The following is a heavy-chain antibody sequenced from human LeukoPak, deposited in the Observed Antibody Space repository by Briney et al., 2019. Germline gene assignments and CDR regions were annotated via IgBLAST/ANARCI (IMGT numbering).Heavy chain of an antibody. V-gene: IGHV1-69*06. J-gene: IGHJ3*02. D-gene: IGHD3-16*02. CDR2: IIPIFGTA. CDR3: ASPIRLGELSLENDAFDI. Sequence: SVKVSCKASGGTFSSYAISWVRQAPGQGLEWMGGIIPIFGTANYAQKFQGRVTITADKSTSTAYMELSSLRSEDTAVYYCASPIRLGELSLENDAFDIWGQGTMVTVSS. CDR1: GGTFSSYA.